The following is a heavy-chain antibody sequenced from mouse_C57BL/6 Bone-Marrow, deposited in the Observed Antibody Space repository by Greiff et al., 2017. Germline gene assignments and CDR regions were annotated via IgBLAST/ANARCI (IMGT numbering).Heavy chain of an antibody. V-gene: IGHV1-81*01. Sequence: QVQLKESGAELARPGASVKLSCKASGYTFTSYGISWVKQRTGQGLEWIGEIYPRSGNTYYNEKFKGKATLTADKSSSTAYMELRSLKSEDSAVYFCARGPYYFDYWGQGTTLTVSA. CDR1: GYTFTSYG. CDR3: ARGPYYFDY. J-gene: IGHJ2*01. CDR2: IYPRSGNT.